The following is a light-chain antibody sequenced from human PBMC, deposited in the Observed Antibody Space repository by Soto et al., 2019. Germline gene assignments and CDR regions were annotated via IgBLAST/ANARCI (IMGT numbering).Light chain of an antibody. Sequence: EIVFTQSPGTLSLSPGERATLSCRASQSVSTSYLAWYQQKPGQAPRLLIYGVTSRATGIPDRFSGSGSGTDFSLTISRPEPEDFAVYYCQQYDTSPRTFGQGTKVDIK. V-gene: IGKV3-20*01. CDR1: QSVSTSY. CDR3: QQYDTSPRT. CDR2: GVT. J-gene: IGKJ1*01.